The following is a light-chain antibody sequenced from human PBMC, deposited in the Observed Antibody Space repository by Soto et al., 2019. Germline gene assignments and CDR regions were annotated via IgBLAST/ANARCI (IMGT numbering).Light chain of an antibody. CDR1: QSVSSY. CDR2: DAS. Sequence: IVLTQYPGTRSLSPGERATLSWRASQSVSSYLAWYQQKPGQAPRLLIYDASNRATGIPARFSGSGSGTDFTRTISSLESQAFACYYCQQRSNWPPGITFGQGTRLEVK. J-gene: IGKJ5*01. V-gene: IGKV3-11*01. CDR3: QQRSNWPPGIT.